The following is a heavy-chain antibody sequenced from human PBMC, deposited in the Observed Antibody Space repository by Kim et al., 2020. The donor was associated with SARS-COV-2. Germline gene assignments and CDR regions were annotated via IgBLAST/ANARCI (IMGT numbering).Heavy chain of an antibody. V-gene: IGHV3-23*01. D-gene: IGHD1-26*01. Sequence: GGSLRLSCAASGFTFSSYAMSWVRQAPGKGLEWVSAISGSGGSTYYADSVKGRFTISRDNSKNTLYLQMNSLRAEDTAVYYCAKDRLRISGPGEMATTVGIWGQGTMVTVSS. CDR1: GFTFSSYA. J-gene: IGHJ3*02. CDR2: ISGSGGST. CDR3: AKDRLRISGPGEMATTVGI.